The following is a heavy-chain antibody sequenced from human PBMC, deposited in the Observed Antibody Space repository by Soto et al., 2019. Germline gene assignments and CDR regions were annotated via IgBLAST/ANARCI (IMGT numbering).Heavy chain of an antibody. D-gene: IGHD4-17*01. CDR1: GFTFDDYA. J-gene: IGHJ4*02. V-gene: IGHV3-9*01. CDR3: AKDPTAVTTFSFHY. Sequence: SLRLSCAASGFTFDDYAMHWVRQAPGKGLEWVSGISWNSGSIGYADSVKGRFTISRDNAKNSLYLQMNSLRAEDTALYYCAKDPTAVTTFSFHYWGQGTLVTVSS. CDR2: ISWNSGSI.